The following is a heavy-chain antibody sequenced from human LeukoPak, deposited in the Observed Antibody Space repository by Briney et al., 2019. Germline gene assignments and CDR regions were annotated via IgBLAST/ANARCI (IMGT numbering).Heavy chain of an antibody. D-gene: IGHD6-6*01. CDR3: ARLPRGGSIAARRSWFDP. CDR1: GHTFTSYY. Sequence: ASVKVSCKASGHTFTSYYMHWVRQAPGHGLEWMGIINPSGGSTNYAQKLQGRVTMTTDTSTSTAYMELRSLRSDDTAVYYCARLPRGGSIAARRSWFDPWGQGTLVTVSS. CDR2: INPSGGST. V-gene: IGHV1-46*01. J-gene: IGHJ5*02.